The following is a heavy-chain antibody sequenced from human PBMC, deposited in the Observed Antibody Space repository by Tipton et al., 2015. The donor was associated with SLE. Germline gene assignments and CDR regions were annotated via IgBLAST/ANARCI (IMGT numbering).Heavy chain of an antibody. Sequence: TLSLTCTVSGGSTSSSDYYWGWIRQPPGKGLEWIGSIYYSGNTYYNPSLKSRVTISVDTSKNHFSLKLSSVTAPDTAVYYCARLWSQFLAFDYWGQGTLVSVSS. V-gene: IGHV4-39*07. J-gene: IGHJ4*02. CDR3: ARLWSQFLAFDY. CDR1: GGSTSSSDYY. D-gene: IGHD2-8*02. CDR2: IYYSGNT.